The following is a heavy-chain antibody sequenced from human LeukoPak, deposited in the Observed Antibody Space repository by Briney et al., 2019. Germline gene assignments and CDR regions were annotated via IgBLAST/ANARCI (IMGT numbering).Heavy chain of an antibody. Sequence: GGSLRLSCAASGFTVSSNYMSWVRQAPGKGLEWVSVIYSGGSTYYADSVKGRFTISRDNSKNTLYLQMNSLRAEDTAVYYCARSAIVRGDDYWGQGTLVTVSS. CDR3: ARSAIVRGDDY. V-gene: IGHV3-66*02. D-gene: IGHD1-26*01. CDR2: IYSGGST. CDR1: GFTVSSNY. J-gene: IGHJ4*02.